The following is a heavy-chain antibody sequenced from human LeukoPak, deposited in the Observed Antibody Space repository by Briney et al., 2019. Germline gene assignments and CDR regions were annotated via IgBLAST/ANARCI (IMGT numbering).Heavy chain of an antibody. CDR2: TSGSGVNT. CDR1: AFTFSNYA. Sequence: GGSLRLSCAASAFTFSNYAMSWVRQAPGKGLEWVSSTSGSGVNTYYADSVKGRFTISRDNSRNTLYLQMNSLRDEDTAVYYCVKGSQRLHTFDIWGQGTMVTVSS. D-gene: IGHD5-18*01. V-gene: IGHV3-23*01. CDR3: VKGSQRLHTFDI. J-gene: IGHJ3*02.